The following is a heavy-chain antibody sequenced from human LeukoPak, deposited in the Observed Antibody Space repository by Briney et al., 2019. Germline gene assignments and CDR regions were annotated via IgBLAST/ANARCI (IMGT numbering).Heavy chain of an antibody. CDR2: INHSGST. V-gene: IGHV4-34*01. CDR3: ARGRGYVLLWFGELYNNWFDP. CDR1: GGSFSGYY. J-gene: IGHJ5*02. Sequence: SETLSLTCAVYGGSFSGYYWSWIRQPPGKGLEWIGEINHSGSTNYNPSLKSRVTISVDTSKNQFSLKLSSVTAADTAVYYCARGRGYVLLWFGELYNNWFDPWGQGTLVTVSS. D-gene: IGHD3-10*01.